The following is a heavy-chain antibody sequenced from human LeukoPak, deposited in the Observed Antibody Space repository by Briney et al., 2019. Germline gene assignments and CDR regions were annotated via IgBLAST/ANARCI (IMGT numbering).Heavy chain of an antibody. J-gene: IGHJ4*02. D-gene: IGHD5-24*01. CDR1: GGSISSSSNY. CDR2: VYYSGTP. V-gene: IGHV4-39*01. CDR3: ARTVEMSTVTGHYFEY. Sequence: SETLSLTRTVSGGSISSSSNYWGWIRQPPGKGLEWIGSVYYSGTPYYNPSLKSRVTMSVDTSRIQFSLKLSSVPAADTAVYYCARTVEMSTVTGHYFEYWGQGTLVTVSP.